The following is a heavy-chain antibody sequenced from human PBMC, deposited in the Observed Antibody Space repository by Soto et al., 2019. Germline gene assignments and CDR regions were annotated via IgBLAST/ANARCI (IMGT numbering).Heavy chain of an antibody. Sequence: QVRLQESGPGLAKPSETLSLTCTVSGASISNYYWSWIRQPAGKGLECLGRIYASGTTTYNPSLRSRVTMSVDTSKNQFSLNLNSVTAADTAVYYCARESRSELGTVEYWGQGTLVTVSS. CDR1: GASISNYY. J-gene: IGHJ4*02. V-gene: IGHV4-4*07. CDR3: ARESRSELGTVEY. CDR2: IYASGTT. D-gene: IGHD1-1*01.